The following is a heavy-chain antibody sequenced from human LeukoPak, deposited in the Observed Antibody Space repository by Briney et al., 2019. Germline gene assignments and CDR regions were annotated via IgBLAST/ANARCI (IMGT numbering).Heavy chain of an antibody. CDR3: ARGDSSGWYLGYYYYYMDV. J-gene: IGHJ6*03. CDR1: GYTFTSYD. D-gene: IGHD6-19*01. CDR2: MNPHSGNT. Sequence: ASVKVSCKASGYTFTSYDINWVRQATGQGLEWMGWMNPHSGNTGYAQKFQGRVTMTRNTSISTAYKELSSLRSEDTAVYYCARGDSSGWYLGYYYYYMDVWGKGTTVTVSS. V-gene: IGHV1-8*01.